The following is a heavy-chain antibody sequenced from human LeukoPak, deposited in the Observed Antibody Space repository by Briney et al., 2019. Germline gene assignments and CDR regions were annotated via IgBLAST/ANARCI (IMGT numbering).Heavy chain of an antibody. Sequence: GGSLRLSCAASGFTFSSYAMHWVRQAPGKGLEWVAVISYDGSNKYYADSVKGRFTISRDNSKNTLYLQMNSLRAEDTAVYYCAREVVVAATYPYYYYMDVWGKGTTVPVSS. V-gene: IGHV3-30*04. J-gene: IGHJ6*03. CDR3: AREVVVAATYPYYYYMDV. CDR1: GFTFSSYA. CDR2: ISYDGSNK. D-gene: IGHD2-15*01.